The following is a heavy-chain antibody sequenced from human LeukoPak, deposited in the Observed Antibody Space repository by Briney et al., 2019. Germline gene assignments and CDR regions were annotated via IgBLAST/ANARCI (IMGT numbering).Heavy chain of an antibody. CDR3: ARASGQYGFLEWLFLGHDY. Sequence: SETLSLTCTVSGGSISSGDYYWSWIRQPPGKGLEWIGYIYYSGSTYYNPSLKSRVTISVDTSKNQFSLKLSSVTAADTAVYYCARASGQYGFLEWLFLGHDYWGQGTLVTVSS. J-gene: IGHJ4*02. V-gene: IGHV4-30-4*08. D-gene: IGHD3-3*01. CDR2: IYYSGST. CDR1: GGSISSGDYY.